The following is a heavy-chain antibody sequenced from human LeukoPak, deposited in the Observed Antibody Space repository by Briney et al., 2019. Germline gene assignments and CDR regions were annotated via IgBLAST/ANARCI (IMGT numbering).Heavy chain of an antibody. J-gene: IGHJ3*01. D-gene: IGHD1-26*01. V-gene: IGHV3-48*03. CDR1: GFTFSSYE. Sequence: GGSLRLSCAASGFTFSSYEMNWVRQAPGKGLEWVSYITTSGRTIYYADSVKGRFTISRDNAKNSLSLQMNSLRAEDTAVYYCGRDFGLSGTKRSFDLWGQGTMVTVSS. CDR2: ITTSGRTI. CDR3: GRDFGLSGTKRSFDL.